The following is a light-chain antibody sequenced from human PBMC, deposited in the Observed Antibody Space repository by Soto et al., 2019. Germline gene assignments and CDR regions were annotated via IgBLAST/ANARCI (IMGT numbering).Light chain of an antibody. CDR3: QQYYDWPTIT. CDR2: GGS. V-gene: IGKV3-15*01. Sequence: EIVMTQSPATLSVPPGDRVTLSCMASENFRTALAWYQQKPGQAPSLLIYGGSIRAADIPARFSGSGSGTEFTLAISTLQSEDFAVYYCQQYYDWPTITFGQGTRLEIK. CDR1: ENFRTA. J-gene: IGKJ5*01.